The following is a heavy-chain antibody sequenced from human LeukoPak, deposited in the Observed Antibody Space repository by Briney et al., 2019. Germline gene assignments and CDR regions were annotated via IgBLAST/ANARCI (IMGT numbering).Heavy chain of an antibody. CDR3: AKEGSLYSSSWYGPFDY. CDR1: GFAVSNNY. V-gene: IGHV3-53*01. Sequence: PGGSLRLSCTASGFAVSNNYMSWVRQAPGKGLEWVSLIYNAVTYADSVKGRFTISRDNSKNTLYLQMNSLRAEDTAVYYCAKEGSLYSSSWYGPFDYWGQGTLVTVSS. J-gene: IGHJ4*02. CDR2: IYNAVT. D-gene: IGHD6-13*01.